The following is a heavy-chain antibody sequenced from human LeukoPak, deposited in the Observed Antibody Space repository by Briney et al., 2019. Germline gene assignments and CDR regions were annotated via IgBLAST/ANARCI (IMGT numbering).Heavy chain of an antibody. D-gene: IGHD1-26*01. V-gene: IGHV4-39*07. Sequence: SETLSLTCTVSGGSIRSSSYYWGWIRQPPGKGLEWIGSIYYSGSTYYNPSLKSRVTISVDTSKNQFSLKLSSVTAADTAVYYCARVTGGSYLPAIYYYYYYMDVWGKGTTVTVSS. CDR1: GGSIRSSSYY. J-gene: IGHJ6*03. CDR3: ARVTGGSYLPAIYYYYYYMDV. CDR2: IYYSGST.